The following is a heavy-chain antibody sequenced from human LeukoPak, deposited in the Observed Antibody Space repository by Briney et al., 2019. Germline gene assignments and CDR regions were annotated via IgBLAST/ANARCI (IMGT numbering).Heavy chain of an antibody. V-gene: IGHV3-11*06. CDR1: GFSFSDYY. J-gene: IGHJ4*02. CDR3: ARGGTGAFDY. D-gene: IGHD2-8*02. CDR2: ISSRSTYI. Sequence: PGGSLTLACTASGFSFSDYYMSWIRQPPGKGLEWISYISSRSTYISDADSVKGRFTISRDNAKNLLFLQMNSLRVEDTALYYCARGGTGAFDYWGQGILVTVSS.